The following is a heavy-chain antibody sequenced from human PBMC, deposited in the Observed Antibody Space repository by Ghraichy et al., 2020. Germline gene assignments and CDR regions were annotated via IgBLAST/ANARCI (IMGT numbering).Heavy chain of an antibody. Sequence: SETLSLTCAVSGGSIISGTWWSWVRQAPGKGLEWIGEIFYPGSANYNPSLKSRVTISIDMSMNQFSLNLNSVTAADTAVYYCASESTTRIGHWGQGTLVTVSS. V-gene: IGHV4-4*02. CDR3: ASESTTRIGH. D-gene: IGHD2-15*01. CDR1: GGSIISGTW. CDR2: IFYPGSA. J-gene: IGHJ4*02.